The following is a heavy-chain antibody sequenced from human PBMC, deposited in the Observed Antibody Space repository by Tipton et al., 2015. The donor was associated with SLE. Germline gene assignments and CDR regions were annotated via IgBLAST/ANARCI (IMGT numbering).Heavy chain of an antibody. Sequence: LSCTVSGGSISSSSYYWGWIRQPPGKGLEWIGSIYYSGSTYYNPSLKSRVTISVDTSKNQFSLKLSSVTAADTAVYYCARINYDFWSGYSAPNFDYWGQGTLVTVSS. CDR3: ARINYDFWSGYSAPNFDY. CDR1: GGSISSSSYY. CDR2: IYYSGST. J-gene: IGHJ4*02. D-gene: IGHD3-3*01. V-gene: IGHV4-39*01.